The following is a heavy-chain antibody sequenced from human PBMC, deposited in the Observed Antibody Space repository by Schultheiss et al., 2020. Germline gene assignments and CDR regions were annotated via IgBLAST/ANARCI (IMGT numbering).Heavy chain of an antibody. CDR1: GFTFSSYA. V-gene: IGHV3-74*01. CDR3: ARDSLGRVGDLAS. J-gene: IGHJ5*02. CDR2: INSDGSST. Sequence: GGSLRLSCAASGFTFSSYAMSWVRQAPGKGLVWVSRINSDGSSTSYADSVKGRFTISRDNAKNTLYLQMNSLRAEDTAVYYCARDSLGRVGDLASWGQGTLVTVSS. D-gene: IGHD7-27*01.